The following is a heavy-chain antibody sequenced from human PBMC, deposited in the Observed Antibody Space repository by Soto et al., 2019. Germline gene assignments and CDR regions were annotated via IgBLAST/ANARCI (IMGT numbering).Heavy chain of an antibody. CDR1: GYTFTGYY. D-gene: IGHD1-7*01. CDR3: ARQLRWPSGPYGMDV. J-gene: IGHJ6*02. Sequence: GASVKVSCKASGYTFTGYYMHWVRQAPGQGLGWMGWINPNSGGTNYAQKFQGRVTMTRDTSISTAYMELSRLRSDDTAVYYCARQLRWPSGPYGMDVWGQGTTVTVSS. CDR2: INPNSGGT. V-gene: IGHV1-2*02.